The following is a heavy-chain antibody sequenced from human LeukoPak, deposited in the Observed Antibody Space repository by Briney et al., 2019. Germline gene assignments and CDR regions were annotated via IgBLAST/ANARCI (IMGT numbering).Heavy chain of an antibody. J-gene: IGHJ4*02. V-gene: IGHV4-34*01. Sequence: PSETLSLTCAVYGGSFSGYYWSWIRQPPGKGLEWIGGINHSGSTNYNPSLKSRVTISVDTSKNQFSLKLSSVTAADTAVYYCARDYYYGSGSYVSFFYWGQGTLVTVSS. CDR1: GGSFSGYY. D-gene: IGHD3-10*01. CDR3: ARDYYYGSGSYVSFFY. CDR2: INHSGST.